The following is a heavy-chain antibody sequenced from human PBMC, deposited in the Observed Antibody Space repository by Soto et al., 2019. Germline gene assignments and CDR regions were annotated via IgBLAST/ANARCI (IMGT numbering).Heavy chain of an antibody. CDR1: GFSLSTSGVG. CDR2: IYWDDDK. D-gene: IGHD6-19*01. CDR3: AHRRRSGWVYYFDY. Sequence: QITLKESGPTLVKPTETLTLTCTFSGFSLSTSGVGVGWIRQPPGKALEWLALIYWDDDKRYSPSLKSRLTITKDTSNNQVVLTMTNMDPVDAATYYCAHRRRSGWVYYFDYWGQGTLVTVSS. V-gene: IGHV2-5*02. J-gene: IGHJ4*02.